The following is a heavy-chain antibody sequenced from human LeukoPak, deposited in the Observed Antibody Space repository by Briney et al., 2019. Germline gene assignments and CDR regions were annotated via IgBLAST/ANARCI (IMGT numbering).Heavy chain of an antibody. D-gene: IGHD3-10*01. CDR3: AKVAAYGSGSYLIN. V-gene: IGHV3-23*01. Sequence: HPGGSLRLSCAASGFTFSSYAMSWVRQAPGKGLEWVSAISGSGGSTYNADSVKGRFTISRDNSKNTLYLQMNSLRAEDTAVYYCAKVAAYGSGSYLINWGQGTLVTVSS. CDR2: ISGSGGST. CDR1: GFTFSSYA. J-gene: IGHJ4*02.